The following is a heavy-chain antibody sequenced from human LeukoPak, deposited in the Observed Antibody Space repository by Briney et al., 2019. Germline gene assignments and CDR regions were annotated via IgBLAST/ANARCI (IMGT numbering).Heavy chain of an antibody. CDR1: GFTFDDYA. Sequence: GGSLRLSCAASGFTFDDYAMHWVRHAPGKGLEWVSLISWDGGSTYYADSVKGRFTISRDNSKNSLYLQMNSLRAEDTALYYCAKGRGDYYDSSGYWTVDYWGQGTLVIVSS. J-gene: IGHJ4*02. V-gene: IGHV3-43D*03. D-gene: IGHD3-22*01. CDR2: ISWDGGST. CDR3: AKGRGDYYDSSGYWTVDY.